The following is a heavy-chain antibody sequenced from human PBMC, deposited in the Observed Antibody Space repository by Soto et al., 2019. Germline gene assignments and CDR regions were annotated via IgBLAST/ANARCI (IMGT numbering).Heavy chain of an antibody. V-gene: IGHV3-11*01. Sequence: QVQLVESGGGLVKPGGSLRLSCAASGFTFSDYYMSWIRQAPGKGLEWVSYISSSGSTIYYADSVKGRFTISRDNAKNSLYRQMNSVRAEDTAVYYCARGGDEDSYGFRYYYYGMDVWGPGTTVTGSS. CDR3: ARGGDEDSYGFRYYYYGMDV. CDR2: ISSSGSTI. CDR1: GFTFSDYY. J-gene: IGHJ6*02. D-gene: IGHD5-18*01.